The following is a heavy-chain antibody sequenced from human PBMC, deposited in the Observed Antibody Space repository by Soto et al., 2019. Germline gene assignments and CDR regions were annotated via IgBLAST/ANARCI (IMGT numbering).Heavy chain of an antibody. V-gene: IGHV4-39*01. CDR1: GGSISSSSYY. J-gene: IGHJ4*02. CDR2: IHYSGTT. D-gene: IGHD1-1*01. Sequence: QLQLQESGPGLVKPSETLSLTCTVSGGSISSSSYYWGWIRQLPGKGLEWIGSIHYSGTTYHNPSLKSRVTISVDTSKNQFSLRLSSVTAADTAVYYCARHGGLALAGTFYFDYWGQGTLVTVSS. CDR3: ARHGGLALAGTFYFDY.